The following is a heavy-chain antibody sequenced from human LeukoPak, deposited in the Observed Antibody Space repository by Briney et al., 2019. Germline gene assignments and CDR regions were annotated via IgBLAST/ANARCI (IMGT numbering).Heavy chain of an antibody. CDR1: GASFSDYY. D-gene: IGHD2-21*02. J-gene: IGHJ4*02. V-gene: IGHV4-34*01. CDR3: ARGDCGGDGPFDY. CDR2: INHSGST. Sequence: LKPSETLSLTCAVYGASFSDYYCSWIRQPPGKGLEWIGEINHSGSTNYNPTLKSRDTISVDTSKNQFSLKLRSVTAADTAVYYCARGDCGGDGPFDYWGQGTLVTVSS.